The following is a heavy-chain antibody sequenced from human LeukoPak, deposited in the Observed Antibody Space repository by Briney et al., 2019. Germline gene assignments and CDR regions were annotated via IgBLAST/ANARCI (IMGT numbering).Heavy chain of an antibody. J-gene: IGHJ5*02. V-gene: IGHV4-59*12. Sequence: SETLSLTCTVSGGSISSYYWSWIRQPPGKGLEWIGYIYYSGSTNYNPSLKSRVTISVDTSKNQFSLKLSSVTAADTAVYYCARGGELELGFDPWGQGTLVTVSS. D-gene: IGHD6-6*01. CDR3: ARGGELELGFDP. CDR2: IYYSGST. CDR1: GGSISSYY.